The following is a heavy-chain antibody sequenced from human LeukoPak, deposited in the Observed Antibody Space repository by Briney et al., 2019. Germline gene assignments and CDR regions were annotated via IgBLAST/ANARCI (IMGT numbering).Heavy chain of an antibody. CDR3: AREGMILYDY. D-gene: IGHD3-22*01. J-gene: IGHJ4*02. Sequence: GSLRLSCAASGFTFSSYEMNWVRQAPGKGLEWVSYISSSGSTIYYADSVKGRFTISRDNAKNSLYLQMNSLRAEDTAVYYCAREGMILYDYWGQGTLVTVSS. V-gene: IGHV3-48*03. CDR1: GFTFSSYE. CDR2: ISSSGSTI.